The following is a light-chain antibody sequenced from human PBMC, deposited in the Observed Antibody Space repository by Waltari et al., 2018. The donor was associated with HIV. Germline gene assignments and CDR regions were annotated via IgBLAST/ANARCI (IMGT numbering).Light chain of an antibody. Sequence: DIQMTQSPSSLSASLGDSVVITCRASQAISTSLNWYQQKPGKAPVLLVYSAYKLQPGAPSRFRGAGSGKDFSLSISGLQTEDFATYFCQQSYGFPFNFGPGT. CDR2: SAY. V-gene: IGKV1-39*01. CDR3: QQSYGFPFN. CDR1: QAISTS. J-gene: IGKJ3*01.